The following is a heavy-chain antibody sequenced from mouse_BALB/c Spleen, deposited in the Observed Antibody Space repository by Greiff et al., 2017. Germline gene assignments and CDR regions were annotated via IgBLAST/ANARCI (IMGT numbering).Heavy chain of an antibody. J-gene: IGHJ2*01. Sequence: EVKLEESGGDLVKPGGSLKLSCAASGFTFSSYGMSWVRQTPDKRLEWVATISSGGSYTYYPDSVKGRFTISRDNAKNTLYLQMSSLKSEDTAMYYCARQRGYGIDYWGQGTTLTVSS. D-gene: IGHD1-1*01. CDR3: ARQRGYGIDY. CDR2: ISSGGSYT. V-gene: IGHV5-6*02. CDR1: GFTFSSYG.